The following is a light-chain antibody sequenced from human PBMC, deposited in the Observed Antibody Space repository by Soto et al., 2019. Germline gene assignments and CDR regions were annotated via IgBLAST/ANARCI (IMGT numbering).Light chain of an antibody. V-gene: IGKV2D-29*01. Sequence: DIVLTQTPLSLSVTPGQPASISCNSSQGLLDSDGRTHLYWYVQKTGQPPQALIYEVPKRSSGVPDRFSGSGSGTHFTLTMSRVQAEDAGIYYCMQSLQLNTFGGGTKV. J-gene: IGKJ4*01. CDR1: QGLLDSDGRTH. CDR3: MQSLQLNT. CDR2: EVP.